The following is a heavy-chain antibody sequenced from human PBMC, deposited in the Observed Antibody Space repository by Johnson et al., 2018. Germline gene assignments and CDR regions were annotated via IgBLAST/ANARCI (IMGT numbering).Heavy chain of an antibody. Sequence: QVQLVQSGGGVVQPGRSLRLSCAASEFSFSNYGMHWVRQPPGKGLEWVAVISYDGTMEYYVDSVKGRFTISRDNSNSTLYLEMKGLRAEDPAVYYWGKDYYDNNGRALDFWGQGTMVTVSS. D-gene: IGHD3-22*01. CDR2: ISYDGTME. V-gene: IGHV3-30*18. CDR3: GKDYYDNNGRALDF. J-gene: IGHJ3*01. CDR1: EFSFSNYG.